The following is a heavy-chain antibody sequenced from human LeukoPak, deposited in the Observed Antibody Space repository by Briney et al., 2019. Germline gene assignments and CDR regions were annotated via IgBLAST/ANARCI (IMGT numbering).Heavy chain of an antibody. CDR1: GFTFSSYG. CDR3: AKGSRQLLRNQTYDY. V-gene: IGHV3-30*02. D-gene: IGHD2-2*01. Sequence: GGSLRLSCAASGFTFSSYGMHWVRQAPGKGLEWVAFIRYDGSNKYYADSVKGRFTISRDNSKNTLYLQMNSLRAEDTAVYYCAKGSRQLLRNQTYDYWGQGTLVTVSS. J-gene: IGHJ4*02. CDR2: IRYDGSNK.